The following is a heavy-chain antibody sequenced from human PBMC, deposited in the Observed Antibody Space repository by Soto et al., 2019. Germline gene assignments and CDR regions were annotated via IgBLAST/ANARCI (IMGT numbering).Heavy chain of an antibody. CDR1: GGSFSGYY. CDR3: ARGPRCSNTSCSNDYYHFGLDV. CDR2: INHSGRT. J-gene: IGHJ6*02. V-gene: IGHV4-34*01. D-gene: IGHD2-2*01. Sequence: QVQLQQWGAGLLKPSETLSLTCAVNGGSFSGYYWSWIRQPPGKGLEWIGDINHSGRTNLNPSLKSRVSTSVDTSKNHFSLRLSSVTAADTAVSYCARGPRCSNTSCSNDYYHFGLDVWGQGTTVTVSS.